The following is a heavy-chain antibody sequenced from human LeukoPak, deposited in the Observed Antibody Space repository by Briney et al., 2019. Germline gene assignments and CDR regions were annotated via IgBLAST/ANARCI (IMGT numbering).Heavy chain of an antibody. D-gene: IGHD3-10*01. J-gene: IGHJ3*02. V-gene: IGHV4-59*01. CDR3: ARGGSGYDAFGI. CDR1: GGSISSYY. Sequence: SETLSFTCTVSGGSISSYYWSWIRQPPGKGLEWIGYISYSGRTNYNPSLKSRVTISIDTSKNQFSLKLSSVTAADTAVYYCARGGSGYDAFGIWGQGTMVTVSS. CDR2: ISYSGRT.